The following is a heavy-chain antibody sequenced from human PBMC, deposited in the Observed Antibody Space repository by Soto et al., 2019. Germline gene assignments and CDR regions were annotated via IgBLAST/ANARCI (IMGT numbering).Heavy chain of an antibody. CDR2: ILYNGDT. J-gene: IGHJ3*02. D-gene: IGHD3-22*01. CDR3: ARDIGYYYASSGSIAFDI. Sequence: PSETLSLTCTVSGGSISDYYWSWIRQPPGKGLEWIGYILYNGDTKYNPSLKSRVTISVDTSKNQFSLKLSSVTAADTAIYYCARDIGYYYASSGSIAFDIWGQGTMVT. V-gene: IGHV4-59*01. CDR1: GGSISDYY.